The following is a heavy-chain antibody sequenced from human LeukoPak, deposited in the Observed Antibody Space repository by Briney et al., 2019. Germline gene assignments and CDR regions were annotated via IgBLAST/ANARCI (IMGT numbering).Heavy chain of an antibody. CDR2: IRYDGSNK. D-gene: IGHD3-10*01. J-gene: IGHJ6*03. Sequence: PGGSLRLSCAASGSTFSSYGMHWVRQAPGKGLEWVAFIRYDGSNKYYADSVKGRFTISRDNSKNTLYLQMNSLRAEDTAVYYCAKDQAMVRGVIVGSYYMDVWGKGTTVTISS. CDR1: GSTFSSYG. CDR3: AKDQAMVRGVIVGSYYMDV. V-gene: IGHV3-30*02.